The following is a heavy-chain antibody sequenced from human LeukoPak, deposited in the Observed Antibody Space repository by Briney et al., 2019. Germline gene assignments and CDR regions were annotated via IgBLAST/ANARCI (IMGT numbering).Heavy chain of an antibody. CDR2: ISAYNGNT. Sequence: ASVKVSCKASRYTFTSYGISSVRQAPGQGLEWMGWISAYNGNTNYAQKLQGRVTMTTDTSTSTAYMELRSLRSDDTAVYYCAFGLAAADAFDIWGQGTMVTVSS. V-gene: IGHV1-18*01. D-gene: IGHD6-13*01. CDR1: RYTFTSYG. CDR3: AFGLAAADAFDI. J-gene: IGHJ3*02.